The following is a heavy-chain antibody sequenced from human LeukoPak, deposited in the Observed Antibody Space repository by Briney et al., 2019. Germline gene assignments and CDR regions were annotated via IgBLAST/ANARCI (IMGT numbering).Heavy chain of an antibody. CDR3: ARDLGDYDSSGIHDY. D-gene: IGHD3-22*01. V-gene: IGHV3-30-3*01. J-gene: IGHJ4*02. Sequence: GGSLRLSCAASGFTFSSYAMHWVRQAPGKGLEWVAVISYDGSNKYYADSVKGRFTISRDNSKNTLYLQMNSLRAEDTAVYYCARDLGDYDSSGIHDYWGQGTLVTVSS. CDR1: GFTFSSYA. CDR2: ISYDGSNK.